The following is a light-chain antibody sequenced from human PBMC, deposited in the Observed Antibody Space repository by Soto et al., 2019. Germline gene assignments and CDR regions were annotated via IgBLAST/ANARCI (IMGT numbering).Light chain of an antibody. CDR3: QSADSSGTREV. CDR1: ALPKQY. J-gene: IGLJ1*01. Sequence: SYELTQPPSVSVSPGQTARITCSGDALPKQYAYWYQQKPGQAPVLVIYKDSERPSGIPERFSGSSSGTTVTLTISGVQAEDEADYYCQSADSSGTREVFGTGTKLTVL. CDR2: KDS. V-gene: IGLV3-25*03.